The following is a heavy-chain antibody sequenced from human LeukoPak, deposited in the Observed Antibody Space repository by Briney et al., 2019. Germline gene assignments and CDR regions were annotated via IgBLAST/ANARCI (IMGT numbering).Heavy chain of an antibody. Sequence: ASVKVSCKASGYTFTSYGITWVRQAPGQGLEWMGWISAHNGNTNYAQKLLGRVTMTTDTSTSTAYMELRSLRSDDTAVYYCARGGGAAADYSYYYMDVWGKGTTVTVSS. CDR1: GYTFTSYG. J-gene: IGHJ6*03. V-gene: IGHV1-18*01. CDR3: ARGGGAAADYSYYYMDV. D-gene: IGHD6-13*01. CDR2: ISAHNGNT.